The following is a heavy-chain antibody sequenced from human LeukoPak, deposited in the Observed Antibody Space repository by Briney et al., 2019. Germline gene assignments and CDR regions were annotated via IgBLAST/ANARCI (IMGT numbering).Heavy chain of an antibody. J-gene: IGHJ5*02. CDR3: AIVSSSWSNNWFDP. D-gene: IGHD6-13*01. CDR2: IYTSGGT. CDR1: GGSISSGSYY. Sequence: SETLSLTCTVSGGSISSGSYYWSWIRPPAGKGLEWIGRIYTSGGTNYNPSLKSRVTISVDTSKNQFSLKLSSVTAADTAVYDCAIVSSSWSNNWFDPWGQGTLVTVPS. V-gene: IGHV4-61*02.